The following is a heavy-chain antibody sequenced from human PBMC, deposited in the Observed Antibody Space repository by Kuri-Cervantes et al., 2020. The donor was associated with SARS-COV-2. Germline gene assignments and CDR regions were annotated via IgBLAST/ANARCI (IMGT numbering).Heavy chain of an antibody. V-gene: IGHV3-20*04. CDR3: ARSPGDGDYDPFDY. Sequence: GESLKISCAASGFTLDDYGMYWVRQPPGKGLEWVSCITWDGYNTFYADSLKGRFTISRDNAKNSLYLQMNSLRAEDTAVYYCARSPGDGDYDPFDYWGQGTLVTVSS. CDR1: GFTLDDYG. D-gene: IGHD4-17*01. J-gene: IGHJ4*02. CDR2: ITWDGYNT.